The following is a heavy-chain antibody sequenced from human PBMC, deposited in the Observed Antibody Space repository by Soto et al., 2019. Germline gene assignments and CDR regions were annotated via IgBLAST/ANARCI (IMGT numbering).Heavy chain of an antibody. Sequence: GSLRLSCAASGFNVNSDYMNWVRQTPGKGLEWVASIYSGETTYYADSVRGRFTISRDNSKNTLYLQMNSLRAEDTAVYYCAKSPLAVAGPFDYWGQGTLVTV. CDR3: AKSPLAVAGPFDY. CDR2: IYSGETT. CDR1: GFNVNSDY. D-gene: IGHD6-19*01. J-gene: IGHJ4*02. V-gene: IGHV3-53*01.